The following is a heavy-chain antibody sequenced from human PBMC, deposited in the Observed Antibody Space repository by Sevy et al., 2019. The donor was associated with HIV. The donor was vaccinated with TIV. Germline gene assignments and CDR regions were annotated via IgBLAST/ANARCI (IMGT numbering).Heavy chain of an antibody. J-gene: IGHJ6*02. Sequence: GGSLRLSCAASGFTFSNAWMSWVRQAPGKGLEWVGRNKSKTDGGTTDYAAPVKGRFTISRDDSKNTLYLQMNSLKTEDTAVYYCTTTARVYYYYGMDVWGQGTTVTVSS. CDR1: GFTFSNAW. CDR2: NKSKTDGGTT. V-gene: IGHV3-15*01. CDR3: TTTARVYYYYGMDV.